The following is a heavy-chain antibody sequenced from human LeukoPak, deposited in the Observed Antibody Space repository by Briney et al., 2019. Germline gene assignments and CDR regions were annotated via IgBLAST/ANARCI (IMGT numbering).Heavy chain of an antibody. V-gene: IGHV4-39*01. D-gene: IGHD6-13*01. CDR2: IYYRGST. CDR1: GDSISSSSHY. Sequence: SETLSLTCTVSGDSISSSSHYWGWIRQFPGKGPEWIASIYYRGSTYYNPSLKSRITISVDTSKNQFSLKLSSVTAADTAMYYCVRQVRRTAADLDYWGQGTLVTVSS. J-gene: IGHJ4*02. CDR3: VRQVRRTAADLDY.